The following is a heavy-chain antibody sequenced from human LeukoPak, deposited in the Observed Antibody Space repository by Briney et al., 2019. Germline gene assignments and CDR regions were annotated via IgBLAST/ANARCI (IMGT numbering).Heavy chain of an antibody. CDR2: IYTSGST. Sequence: PSETLSLTCTVSGGSISSYYWSWIRQPAGKGLEWIGRIYTSGSTNYNPSLKSRVIISIDTPKYQFSLKLSSVTAADTAVYYCARDRVGGYDYAYFDLWGRGTLVTVSS. J-gene: IGHJ2*01. D-gene: IGHD5-12*01. CDR1: GGSISSYY. V-gene: IGHV4-4*07. CDR3: ARDRVGGYDYAYFDL.